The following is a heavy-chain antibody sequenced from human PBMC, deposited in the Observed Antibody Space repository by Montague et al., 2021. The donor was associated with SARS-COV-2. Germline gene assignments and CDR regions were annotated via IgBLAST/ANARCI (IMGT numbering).Heavy chain of an antibody. D-gene: IGHD3-10*01. CDR1: GDSVNNNKNY. J-gene: IGHJ1*01. CDR2: NYHDGST. CDR3: AHRGGLRAI. V-gene: IGHV4-39*01. Sequence: SETLSLTCTVSGDSVNNNKNYWGWIRQPPGKGLEWIGSNYHDGSTYYNPSLWSRITMSVDTAKNQFSLRLTSVTAADTAVYYCAHRGGLRAIWGKGTLVTVSS.